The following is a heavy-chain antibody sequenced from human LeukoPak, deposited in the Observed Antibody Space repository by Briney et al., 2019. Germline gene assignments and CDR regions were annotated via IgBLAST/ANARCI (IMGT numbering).Heavy chain of an antibody. CDR2: VYHSGST. CDR1: DYSISSGNY. CDR3: ARSYDYLWGSHRYTPTFDS. J-gene: IGHJ4*02. D-gene: IGHD3-16*02. Sequence: PSETLSLTCAVSDYSISSGNYWGWIRQPPGKGLEWIGSVYHSGSTHYRPSLKSRVTISVDTSKNQFSLKLSSVTAADTAVYYCARSYDYLWGSHRYTPTFDSWGQGTLVTVSS. V-gene: IGHV4-38-2*01.